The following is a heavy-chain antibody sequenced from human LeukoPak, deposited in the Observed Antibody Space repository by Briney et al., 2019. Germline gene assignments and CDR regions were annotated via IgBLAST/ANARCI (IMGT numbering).Heavy chain of an antibody. CDR1: GYTFTNYN. CDR3: ARAGGITGATGNWFDP. V-gene: IGHV1-8*01. CDR2: MNPNSGNT. Sequence: ASVKVSCKASGYTFTNYNINWVRQAPGQGLERMGWMNPNSGNTDYAQKFQGRVTMTRNTSISTAYMDLSSLRSEDTAVYYCARAGGITGATGNWFDPWGQGTLITVSS. J-gene: IGHJ5*02. D-gene: IGHD1-20*01.